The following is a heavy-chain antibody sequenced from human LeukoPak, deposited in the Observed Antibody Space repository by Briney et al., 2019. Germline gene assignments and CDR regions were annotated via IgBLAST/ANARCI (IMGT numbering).Heavy chain of an antibody. CDR1: GGTFSSYA. J-gene: IGHJ3*02. Sequence: SVKVSCKASGGTFSSYAISWVRQAPGQGLEWMGGIIPIFGTANYAQKFQGRVTITADKSTSTAYMELSSLKSDDTAVYYCASPFAYCGGDCWAPNAFDIWGQGTMVTVSS. D-gene: IGHD2-21*02. CDR2: IIPIFGTA. CDR3: ASPFAYCGGDCWAPNAFDI. V-gene: IGHV1-69*06.